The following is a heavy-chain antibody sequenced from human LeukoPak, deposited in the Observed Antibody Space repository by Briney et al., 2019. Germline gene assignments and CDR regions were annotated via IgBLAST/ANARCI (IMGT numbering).Heavy chain of an antibody. V-gene: IGHV4-59*01. CDR2: IYYSGTT. Sequence: SETLSLTCTVSGGSISNYYWNWIRQPPGKGLEWIGYIYYSGTTNYNPSLKSRVTISVDTSKNQFSLKLSSVTAADTAVYYCAKTTVITNWFDPWGQGTLVTVSS. CDR3: AKTTVITNWFDP. D-gene: IGHD4-17*01. CDR1: GGSISNYY. J-gene: IGHJ5*02.